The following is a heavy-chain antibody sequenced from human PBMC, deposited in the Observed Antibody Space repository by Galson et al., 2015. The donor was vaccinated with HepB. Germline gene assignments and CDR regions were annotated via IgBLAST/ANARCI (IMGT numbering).Heavy chain of an antibody. CDR3: AKDTGSAYYSYYFDY. CDR2: ISGSGATT. Sequence: SLRLSCAASGFTFNTYAMNWVRQAPGKGLEWVSGISGSGATTYYADSVKGRFTISRDNSKNTLYLQMNSLRAEDTAVYFCAKDTGSAYYSYYFDYWGQGTLVTVSS. D-gene: IGHD3-22*01. J-gene: IGHJ4*02. V-gene: IGHV3-23*01. CDR1: GFTFNTYA.